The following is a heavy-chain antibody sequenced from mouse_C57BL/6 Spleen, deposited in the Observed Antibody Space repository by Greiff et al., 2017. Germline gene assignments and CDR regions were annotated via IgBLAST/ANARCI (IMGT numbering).Heavy chain of an antibody. CDR3: ARSGTTGFAY. J-gene: IGHJ3*01. Sequence: QVQLQQSGAELMKPGASVKLSCKATGYTFTGYWIEWVKQRPGHGLEWIGEILPGSGSTNYNEKFKGKTTITADTSSNTAYMQLSRLTTEDSAIYYCARSGTTGFAYWGQGTLVTVSA. CDR2: ILPGSGST. V-gene: IGHV1-9*01. D-gene: IGHD1-1*01. CDR1: GYTFTGYW.